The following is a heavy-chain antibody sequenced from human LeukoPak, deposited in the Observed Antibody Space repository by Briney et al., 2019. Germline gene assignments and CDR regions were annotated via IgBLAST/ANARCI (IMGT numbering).Heavy chain of an antibody. CDR2: ISWNSGSI. D-gene: IGHD2-2*01. CDR1: GFTFDDYA. J-gene: IGHJ3*02. V-gene: IGHV3-9*03. CDR3: ARLVVPAAPTGGAFDI. Sequence: GRSLRLSCAASGFTFDDYAMHWVRQAPGKGLEWVSGISWNSGSIGYADSVKGRFTISRDNAKNSLYLQMNSLRAEDMALYYCARLVVPAAPTGGAFDIWGQGTMVTVSS.